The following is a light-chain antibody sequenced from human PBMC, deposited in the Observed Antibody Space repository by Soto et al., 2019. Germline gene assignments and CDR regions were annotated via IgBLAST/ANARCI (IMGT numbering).Light chain of an antibody. CDR1: QSVNST. J-gene: IGKJ4*01. V-gene: IGKV3-15*01. CDR3: QQYNNWPPP. CDR2: AAS. Sequence: EIVMTQSPATLSVSPGERATLSCRASQSVNSTLAWYQQKPGQAPRLLIYAASTRATGVPARFSGSGSGTEFTLTISSLQSEDFAVYYCQQYNNWPPPFGGGTKVEI.